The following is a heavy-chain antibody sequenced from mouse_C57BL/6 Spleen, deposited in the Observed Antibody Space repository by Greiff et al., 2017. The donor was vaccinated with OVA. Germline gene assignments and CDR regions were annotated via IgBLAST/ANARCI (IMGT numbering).Heavy chain of an antibody. V-gene: IGHV1-64*01. Sequence: QVQLKQPGAELVKPGASVKLSCKASGYTFTSYWMHWVKQRPGQGLEWIGMIHPNSGSTNYNEKFKSKATLTVDKSSSTAYMQLSSLTSEDSAVYYCARRDDYYGSPYFDYWGQGTTLTVSS. CDR2: IHPNSGST. D-gene: IGHD1-1*01. CDR1: GYTFTSYW. CDR3: ARRDDYYGSPYFDY. J-gene: IGHJ2*01.